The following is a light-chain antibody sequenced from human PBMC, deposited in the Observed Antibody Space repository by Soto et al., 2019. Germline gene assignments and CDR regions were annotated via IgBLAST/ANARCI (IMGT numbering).Light chain of an antibody. CDR3: HQYNNRWT. V-gene: IGKV3-15*01. J-gene: IGKJ1*01. Sequence: EIVVTQSLPTLCVWPGDRSRMSRTASQIVGINVAWQQKKPSPANRLLIYGAYTRATGIPTRFSGSGSGTEFTLTISRLQSEDFTDYYCHQYNNRWTFGQGTKVDIK. CDR2: GAY. CDR1: QIVGIN.